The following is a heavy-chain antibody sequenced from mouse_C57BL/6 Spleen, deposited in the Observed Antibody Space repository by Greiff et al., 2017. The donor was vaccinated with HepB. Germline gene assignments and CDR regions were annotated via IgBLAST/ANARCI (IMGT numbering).Heavy chain of an antibody. Sequence: VQLKESGPELVKPGASVKISCKASGYSFTDYNMNWVKQSNGKSLEWIRVINPNYGTTSYNQKFKGKATLTVDQSSSTAYMQLNSLTSEDSAVYYCARPITTVVDDYAMDYWGQGTSVTVSS. CDR1: GYSFTDYN. CDR3: ARPITTVVDDYAMDY. D-gene: IGHD1-1*01. CDR2: INPNYGTT. J-gene: IGHJ4*01. V-gene: IGHV1-39*01.